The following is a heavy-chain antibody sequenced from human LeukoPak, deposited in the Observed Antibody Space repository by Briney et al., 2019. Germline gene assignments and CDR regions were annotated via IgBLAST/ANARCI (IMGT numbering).Heavy chain of an antibody. V-gene: IGHV3-7*01. CDR3: ARYYDPPVGDAFDL. D-gene: IGHD3-16*01. CDR2: ISPDGSEK. J-gene: IGHJ3*01. CDR1: GFRFGSDW. Sequence: GGSLRLSCAVSGFRFGSDWMSWVRQAPGKGLEWVANISPDGSEKFYVDSVKGRFTISRDNGKNSLYLQLNSLRADDTAVYYCARYYDPPVGDAFDLWGQGTMVTVSS.